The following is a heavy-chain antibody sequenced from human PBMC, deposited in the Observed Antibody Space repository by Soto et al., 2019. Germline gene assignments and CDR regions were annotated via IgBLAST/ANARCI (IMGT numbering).Heavy chain of an antibody. J-gene: IGHJ4*02. CDR3: ARLHPTMVRGVITY. V-gene: IGHV5-51*01. Sequence: GAAQTISGERPGDRFTRYWLWSERQMHGKGLEWMGIIDPGDSDTRYSPSCQGQVTTSADKPISTAYLQWSSLKAPDTAMYYCARLHPTMVRGVITYWGQGTLVTVSS. D-gene: IGHD3-10*01. CDR1: GDRFTRYW. CDR2: IDPGDSDT.